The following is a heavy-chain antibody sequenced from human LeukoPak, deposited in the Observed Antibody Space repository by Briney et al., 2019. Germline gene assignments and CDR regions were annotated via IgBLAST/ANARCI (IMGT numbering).Heavy chain of an antibody. CDR2: INWNGGST. V-gene: IGHV3-20*04. Sequence: GGSRRLSCAASGFTFSNYWVHWVRQAPGKGLVWVSGINWNGGSTGYADSVKGRFTISRDNSKNTLYLQMNSLRAEDTAVYYCARIIVGATGIDYWGQGTLVTVSS. D-gene: IGHD1-26*01. CDR1: GFTFSNYW. CDR3: ARIIVGATGIDY. J-gene: IGHJ4*02.